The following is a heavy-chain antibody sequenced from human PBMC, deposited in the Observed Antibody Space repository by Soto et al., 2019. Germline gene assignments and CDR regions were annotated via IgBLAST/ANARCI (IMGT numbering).Heavy chain of an antibody. CDR2: IYYSGST. V-gene: IGHV4-59*08. CDR3: ARRGYDFWSGYDDYYYYMDV. D-gene: IGHD3-3*01. CDR1: GGSISSYY. Sequence: SETLSLTCTVSGGSISSYYWSWIRQPPGKGLEWIGYIYYSGSTNYNPSLKSRVTISVDTSKNQFSLKLSSVTAADTAVYYCARRGYDFWSGYDDYYYYMDVWGKGTTVTVSS. J-gene: IGHJ6*03.